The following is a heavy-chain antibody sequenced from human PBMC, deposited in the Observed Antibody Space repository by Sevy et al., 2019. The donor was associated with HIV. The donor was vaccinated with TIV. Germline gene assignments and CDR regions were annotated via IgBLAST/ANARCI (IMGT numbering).Heavy chain of an antibody. CDR2: ISAYNGNT. CDR3: ARDRYYDSSGDYYYYYYMDV. V-gene: IGHV1-18*01. CDR1: GYTFTSYG. Sequence: ASVKVSCKASGYTFTSYGISWVRQAPGQGLEWMGWISAYNGNTNYAQKLQGRVTMTTGTSTSTAYMELRSLRSDDTAVYYCARDRYYDSSGDYYYYYYMDVWGKGTTVTVSS. J-gene: IGHJ6*03. D-gene: IGHD3-22*01.